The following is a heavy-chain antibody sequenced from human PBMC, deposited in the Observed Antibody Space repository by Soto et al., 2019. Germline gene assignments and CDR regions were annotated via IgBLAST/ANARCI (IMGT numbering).Heavy chain of an antibody. D-gene: IGHD2-8*02. CDR1: GFTFNTYG. CDR2: IAYDGSNR. Sequence: QVQLVESGGGVVQTGRSLRLSCAASGFTFNTYGMHWVRQAPGKGLEWVSVIAYDGSNRYYADSVKGRFTISRDNSKNTLYLQMNSLRPEDTAVYYCAKDGGTGKYYDYWGQGTLVTVSS. V-gene: IGHV3-30*18. CDR3: AKDGGTGKYYDY. J-gene: IGHJ4*02.